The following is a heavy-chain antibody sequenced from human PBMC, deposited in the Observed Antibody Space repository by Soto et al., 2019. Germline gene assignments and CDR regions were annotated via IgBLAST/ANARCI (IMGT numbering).Heavy chain of an antibody. V-gene: IGHV1-69*13. CDR2: IIPIFGTA. CDR3: ARELTGTSVSYYYYYYGMDV. CDR1: GGTFSSYA. Sequence: SVKVSCKASGGTFSSYAISWVRQAPGQGLEWMGGIIPIFGTANYAQKFQGRVTITADESTSTAYMELSSLRSEDTAVYYCARELTGTSVSYYYYYYGMDVWGQGTTVTVSS. D-gene: IGHD1-7*01. J-gene: IGHJ6*02.